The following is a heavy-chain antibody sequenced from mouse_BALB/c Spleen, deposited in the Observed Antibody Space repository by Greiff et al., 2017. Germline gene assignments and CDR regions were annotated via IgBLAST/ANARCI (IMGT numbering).Heavy chain of an antibody. CDR2: INPSNGRT. CDR3: ANLRLLYYFDY. V-gene: IGHV1S81*02. CDR1: GYTFTSYW. D-gene: IGHD1-2*01. Sequence: QVQLQQPGAELVKPGASVKLSCKASGYTFTSYWMHWVKQRPGQGLEWIGEINPSNGRTNYNEKFKSKATLTVDKSSSTAYMQLSSLTSEDSAVYYCANLRLLYYFDYWGQGTTLTVSS. J-gene: IGHJ2*01.